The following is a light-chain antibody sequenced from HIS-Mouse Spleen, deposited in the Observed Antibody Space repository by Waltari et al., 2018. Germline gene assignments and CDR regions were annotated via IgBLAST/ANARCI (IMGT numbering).Light chain of an antibody. CDR3: SSYAGSNNLGV. CDR2: EVS. Sequence: QSALTQPPSASGSPGPSVTISCTGTSRYVGGYNYVSWYQQHPGKAPKLMIYEVSKRPSGVPDRFSGSKSGNTASLTVSGLQAEDEADYYCSSYAGSNNLGVFGGGTKLTVL. V-gene: IGLV2-8*01. CDR1: SRYVGGYNY. J-gene: IGLJ2*01.